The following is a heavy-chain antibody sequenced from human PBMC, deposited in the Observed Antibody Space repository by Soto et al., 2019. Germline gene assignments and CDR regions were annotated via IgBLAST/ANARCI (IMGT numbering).Heavy chain of an antibody. CDR1: GGSISNYY. CDR2: IFYSGST. CDR3: AKYSGYNYVYFRWFAP. Sequence: SETLSLTCTVSGGSISNYYWSWIRQPPGRGLEWIGHIFYSGSTNYNPALKSRVTISVDTSKSQFSLKLSSVTAADAAVYYCAKYSGYNYVYFRWFAPWGQETLVTVSS. J-gene: IGHJ5*02. V-gene: IGHV4-59*03. D-gene: IGHD5-18*01.